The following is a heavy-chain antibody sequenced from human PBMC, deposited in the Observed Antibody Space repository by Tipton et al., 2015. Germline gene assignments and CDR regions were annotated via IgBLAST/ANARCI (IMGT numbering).Heavy chain of an antibody. D-gene: IGHD5-24*01. CDR1: GGSVTSGSYY. CDR2: ISYTDGT. CDR3: ARDLEHGMDV. J-gene: IGHJ6*02. V-gene: IGHV4-61*01. Sequence: TLSLTCTVSGGSVTSGSYYWSWIRQPPGKVLEWIGYISYTDGTHYNPSLKSRVAISVDTSKNQFSLTLKSVAAAGTAVYYCARDLEHGMDVWGQGTTVTVSS.